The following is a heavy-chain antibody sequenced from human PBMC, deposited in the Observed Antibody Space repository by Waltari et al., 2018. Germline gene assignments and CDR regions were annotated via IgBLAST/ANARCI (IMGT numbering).Heavy chain of an antibody. CDR1: GGSISSYY. CDR2: IYTSGST. Sequence: QVQLQESGPGLVKPSETLSLTCTVSGGSISSYYWSWIRQPAGQGLEWIGRIYTSGSTNYNPSLKSRVTMSVDTSKNQFSLKLSSVTAADTAVYYCARDLPYSSSWYPSLGAFDIWGQGTMVTVSS. V-gene: IGHV4-4*07. J-gene: IGHJ3*02. D-gene: IGHD6-13*01. CDR3: ARDLPYSSSWYPSLGAFDI.